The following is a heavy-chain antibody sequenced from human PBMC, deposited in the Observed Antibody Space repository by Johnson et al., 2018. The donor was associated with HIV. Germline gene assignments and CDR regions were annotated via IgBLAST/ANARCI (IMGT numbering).Heavy chain of an antibody. CDR1: GFTFSNAW. J-gene: IGHJ3*02. V-gene: IGHV3-66*02. CDR3: YSSGYYYGDAFDI. D-gene: IGHD3-22*01. CDR2: INWHGDST. Sequence: MQLVESGGGLVKPGGSLRLSCAASGFTFSNAWMSWVRQAPGKGLEWVSGINWHGDSTGYADSVKGRFTISRDNSKSTLYLQMNSLRAEDTAVFYCYSSGYYYGDAFDIWGQGTMVTVSS.